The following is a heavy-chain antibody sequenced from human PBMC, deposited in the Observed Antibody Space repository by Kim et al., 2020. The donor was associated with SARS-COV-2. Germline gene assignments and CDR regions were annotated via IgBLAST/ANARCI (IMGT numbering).Heavy chain of an antibody. CDR3: TREYVATTDY. D-gene: IGHD5-12*01. V-gene: IGHV3-49*04. CDR2: IRSKAYGGTT. Sequence: GGSLRLSCTASGFTFGDYAMSWVRQAPGKGLEWVGFIRSKAYGGTTEYAASVKGRFTISRDDSKSIAYLQMNSLKTEDTAVYYCTREYVATTDYWGQGTLVTVSS. J-gene: IGHJ4*02. CDR1: GFTFGDYA.